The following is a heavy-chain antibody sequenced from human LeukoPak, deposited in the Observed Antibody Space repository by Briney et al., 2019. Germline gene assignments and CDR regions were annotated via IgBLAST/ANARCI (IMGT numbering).Heavy chain of an antibody. J-gene: IGHJ4*02. CDR2: ISSSGSTI. Sequence: GGSLRLSCAASGFTFSDYYMSWIRQAPGKGLKWVSYISSSGSTIYYADSVKGRFTISRDNAKNSLYLQMNSLRAEDTAVYYCARDSDIVVVPAAIFLDYWGQGTLVTVSS. CDR3: ARDSDIVVVPAAIFLDY. D-gene: IGHD2-2*01. CDR1: GFTFSDYY. V-gene: IGHV3-11*04.